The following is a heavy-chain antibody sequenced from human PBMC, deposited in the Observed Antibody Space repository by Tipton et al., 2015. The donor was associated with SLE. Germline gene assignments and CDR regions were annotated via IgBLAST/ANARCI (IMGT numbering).Heavy chain of an antibody. Sequence: RSLRLSCAASGFTFSSYGMHWVRQAPGKGLEWVAVIWYDGSNKYYADSVKGRFTISRDNAKNSLYLQMNSLRAEDTAVYYCARGQIFGVVSRDDDAFDIWGQGTMVTVSS. J-gene: IGHJ3*02. D-gene: IGHD3-3*01. V-gene: IGHV3-33*01. CDR3: ARGQIFGVVSRDDDAFDI. CDR2: IWYDGSNK. CDR1: GFTFSSYG.